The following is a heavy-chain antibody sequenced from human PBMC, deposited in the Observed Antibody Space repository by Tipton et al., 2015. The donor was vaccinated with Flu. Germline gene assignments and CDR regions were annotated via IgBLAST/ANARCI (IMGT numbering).Heavy chain of an antibody. Sequence: LRLSCTVSGGSISSYYWSWIRQPPGKGLEWTGYIYYSGSTNYNPSLKSRVTISVDTSKNQFSLKLSSVTAADTAVYYCAGCYSSSWYTHYYGMDVWGQGTTVAVSS. V-gene: IGHV4-59*01. CDR3: AGCYSSSWYTHYYGMDV. D-gene: IGHD6-13*01. CDR1: GGSISSYY. CDR2: IYYSGST. J-gene: IGHJ6*02.